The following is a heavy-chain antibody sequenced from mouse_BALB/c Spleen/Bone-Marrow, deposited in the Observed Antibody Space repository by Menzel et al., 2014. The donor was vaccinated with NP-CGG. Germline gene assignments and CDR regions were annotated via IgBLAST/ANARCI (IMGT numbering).Heavy chain of an antibody. CDR2: INPYSGST. D-gene: IGHD2-1*01. V-gene: IGHV1S135*01. Sequence: EVKLMESGPELEKPGASVKISCKTSGYSFTGYNMNWVTPRNGKSLEWLGIINPYSGSTGYNQRFKGKAKLTVDTSSSTAFMQLKDLTSEGSAVYYCARPDGINFAMDFWGQGTSVTVSS. J-gene: IGHJ4*01. CDR1: GYSFTGYN. CDR3: ARPDGINFAMDF.